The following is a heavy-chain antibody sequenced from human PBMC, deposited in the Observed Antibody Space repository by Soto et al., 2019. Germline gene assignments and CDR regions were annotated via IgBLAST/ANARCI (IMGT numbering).Heavy chain of an antibody. Sequence: GASVKVSCKASGGTFSSYAISWVRQAPGQGLEWMGGIIPIFGTANYAQKFQGRVTITADESTSTAYMELSSLRSEDTAVYYCARSCGSSHYYYYYGMDVWGQGTTVTVSS. D-gene: IGHD1-26*01. CDR3: ARSCGSSHYYYYYGMDV. CDR1: GGTFSSYA. J-gene: IGHJ6*02. CDR2: IIPIFGTA. V-gene: IGHV1-69*13.